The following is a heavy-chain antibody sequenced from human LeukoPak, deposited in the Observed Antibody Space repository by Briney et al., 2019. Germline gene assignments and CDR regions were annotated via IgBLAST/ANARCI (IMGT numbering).Heavy chain of an antibody. Sequence: SETLSLTCTVSGGSLTDSSFFWGWIRQSPGAGLEWIRKIYLDGRTNYDPSLRNRVTISVDTSKNQFSLRLTSVTAADRAVYYCVRLGGSYFRHGYYFYYMDVWGKGTTVTVSS. V-gene: IGHV4-39*01. CDR3: VRLGGSYFRHGYYFYYMDV. J-gene: IGHJ6*03. CDR1: GGSLTDSSFF. D-gene: IGHD1-26*01. CDR2: IYLDGRT.